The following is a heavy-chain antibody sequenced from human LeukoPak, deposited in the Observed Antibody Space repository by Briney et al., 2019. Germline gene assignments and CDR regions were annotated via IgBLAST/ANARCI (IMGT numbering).Heavy chain of an antibody. V-gene: IGHV3-7*04. CDR1: GFTFSSYW. CDR3: ARAGSSSYYGR. CDR2: IKQDGSEK. Sequence: PGGSLRLSCAAFGFTFSSYWMNWVRQAPGKGLEWVANIKQDGSEKFYVDSVKGRFTISRDSAKNSVYLQMNNLRAEDTAVYYCARAGSSSYYGRWGQGTLVTVSS. J-gene: IGHJ4*02. D-gene: IGHD6-13*01.